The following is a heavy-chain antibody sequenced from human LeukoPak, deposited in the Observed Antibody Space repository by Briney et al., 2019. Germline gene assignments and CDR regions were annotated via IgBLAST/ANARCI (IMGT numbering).Heavy chain of an antibody. Sequence: SETLSLTCTVSGGSISSSSYYWGWIRQPPGKGLEWIGYIYYSGSTNYNPSLKSRVTISVDTSKNQFSLKLSSVTAADTAVYYCARGGSYGQDLDYWGQGTLVTVSS. CDR1: GGSISSSSYY. V-gene: IGHV4-61*05. CDR3: ARGGSYGQDLDY. D-gene: IGHD1-26*01. J-gene: IGHJ4*02. CDR2: IYYSGST.